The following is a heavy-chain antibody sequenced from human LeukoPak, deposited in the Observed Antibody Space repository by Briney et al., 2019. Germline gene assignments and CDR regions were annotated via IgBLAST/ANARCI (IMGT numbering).Heavy chain of an antibody. V-gene: IGHV1-8*03. Sequence: ASVKVSCKASGYTFTSYDINWVRQATGQGLEWMGWINPNSGITVYAQKFQGRVTVTRNPSISTAYMELSSLRSEDTAVYYCAREDYFDSGSNDYWGQGTLVTVSS. CDR3: AREDYFDSGSNDY. D-gene: IGHD3-22*01. J-gene: IGHJ4*02. CDR1: GYTFTSYD. CDR2: INPNSGIT.